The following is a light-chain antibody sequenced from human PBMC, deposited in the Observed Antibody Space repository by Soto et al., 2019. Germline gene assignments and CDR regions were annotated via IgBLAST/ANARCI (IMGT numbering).Light chain of an antibody. Sequence: EIVVTQSPGILSVSPGDRATLSCRASQSVGRNLAWYQQKPGQAPTLLIYAASTRATGLPARFSGSGSGTDFTLTISSLQSEDFAVYYWQEYSKWPLFTFGPGTRVYIK. CDR1: QSVGRN. V-gene: IGKV3-15*01. CDR3: QEYSKWPLFT. CDR2: AAS. J-gene: IGKJ3*01.